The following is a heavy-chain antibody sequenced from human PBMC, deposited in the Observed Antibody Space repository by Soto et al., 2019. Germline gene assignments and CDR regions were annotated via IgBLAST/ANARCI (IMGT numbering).Heavy chain of an antibody. CDR1: GFTVSSNY. V-gene: IGHV3-21*01. J-gene: IGHJ6*02. CDR2: ISSSSSYI. CDR3: AREQYQLPIIAASYGMDV. Sequence: GGSLRLSCAASGFTVSSNYMSWVRQAPGKGLDWVSSISSSSSYIYYADSVKGRFTISRDNAKNSLYLQMNSLRAEDTAVYYCAREQYQLPIIAASYGMDVWGQGTTVTVSS. D-gene: IGHD2-2*01.